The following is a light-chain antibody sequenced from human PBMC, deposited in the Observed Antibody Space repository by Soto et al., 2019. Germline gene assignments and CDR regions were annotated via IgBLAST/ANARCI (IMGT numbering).Light chain of an antibody. CDR3: QQRSNWPLT. J-gene: IGKJ4*01. CDR1: QYVGTR. V-gene: IGKV3-11*01. CDR2: DAS. Sequence: EIVWTRSPASRSSAPGEPATLSCRASQYVGTRLAWYQHKPGQAPRLLIYDASKRATGIPARFSGSGSGTDFTLTISSLEPEDFAVYYCQQRSNWPLTFGGGTKVDNK.